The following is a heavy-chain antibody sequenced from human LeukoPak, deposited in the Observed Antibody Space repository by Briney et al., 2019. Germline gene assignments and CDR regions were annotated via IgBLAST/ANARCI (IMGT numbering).Heavy chain of an antibody. V-gene: IGHV3-23*01. CDR3: AKELKFGYDKFYYYYYMDV. Sequence: PGGSLRLSCAASGFTFSSYAMSWVRQAPGKGLEWVSAISGIGGSTYYADSVKGRFTISRDNSKNTLYLQMNSVRAEDTAVYYCAKELKFGYDKFYYYYYMDVWGKGTTVTVSS. D-gene: IGHD3-10*01. CDR1: GFTFSSYA. CDR2: ISGIGGST. J-gene: IGHJ6*03.